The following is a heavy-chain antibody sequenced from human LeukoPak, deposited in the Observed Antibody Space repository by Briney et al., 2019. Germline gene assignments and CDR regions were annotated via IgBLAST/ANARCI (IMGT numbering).Heavy chain of an antibody. Sequence: GRSLRLSCVASGFTFSRYVMHWVRQAPGKGLEWVTFISYDGTNKYYADSVKGRFAISRDNSKNTLYLQMNSLRVEDTAVYYCARAERNAGVFDYWGQGTLVTVSS. D-gene: IGHD3-3*01. CDR1: GFTFSRYV. J-gene: IGHJ4*02. CDR3: ARAERNAGVFDY. V-gene: IGHV3-30*09. CDR2: ISYDGTNK.